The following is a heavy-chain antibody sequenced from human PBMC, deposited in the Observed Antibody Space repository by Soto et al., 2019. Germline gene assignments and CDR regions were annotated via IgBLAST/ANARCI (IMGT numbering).Heavy chain of an antibody. CDR2: AYHNGLT. CDR3: VRDAAVPGESDRFDS. Sequence: PSETLSLTCAVPGDSVTSNVWWSWVRQSPGKGLEWIGEAYHNGLTDYNPSLKSRVTMSVDTSKNEFSLKLTSLTAADTAIYYCVRDAAVPGESDRFDSWGQGILVTVSS. D-gene: IGHD6-19*01. J-gene: IGHJ4*02. CDR1: GDSVTSNVW. V-gene: IGHV4-4*02.